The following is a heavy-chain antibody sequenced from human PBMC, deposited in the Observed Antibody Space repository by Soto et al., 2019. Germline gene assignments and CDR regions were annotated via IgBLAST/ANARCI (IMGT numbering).Heavy chain of an antibody. V-gene: IGHV1-69*02. Sequence: ASVKVSCKASGGTFSSYTISWVRQAPGQGLEWMGRIIPILGIANYAQKFQGRVTITADKSTSTAYMELSSLRSEDTAVYYCARPIDSGYDSLDYWGQGTLVTVSS. CDR2: IIPILGIA. CDR1: GGTFSSYT. J-gene: IGHJ4*02. D-gene: IGHD5-12*01. CDR3: ARPIDSGYDSLDY.